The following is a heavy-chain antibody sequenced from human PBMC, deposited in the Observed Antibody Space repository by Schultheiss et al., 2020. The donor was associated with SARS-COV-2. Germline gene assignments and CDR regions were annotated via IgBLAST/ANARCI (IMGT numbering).Heavy chain of an antibody. D-gene: IGHD6-6*01. CDR2: IYYSGST. CDR1: GGSFSGYY. Sequence: SETLSLTCAVYGGSFSGYYWSWIRQPAGKGLEWIGYIYYSGSTNYNPSLKSRVTISVDTSKNQFSLKLSSVTAADTAVYYCAAYSSSAYFDYWGQGTLVTVSS. J-gene: IGHJ4*02. CDR3: AAYSSSAYFDY. V-gene: IGHV4-59*08.